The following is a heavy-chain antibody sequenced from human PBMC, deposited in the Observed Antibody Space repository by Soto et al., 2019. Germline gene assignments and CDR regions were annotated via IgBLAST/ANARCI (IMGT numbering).Heavy chain of an antibody. CDR3: ARGDFFKGDY. CDR1: GGSFSGYY. Sequence: PSETLSLTCAVYGGSFSGYYWSWIRQPPGKGLGWIGEINHSGNTNYNPSLKSRVTISVDTSKNQFSLKLSSVTAADTAVYYCARGDFFKGDYWGQGTLVTVSS. J-gene: IGHJ4*02. CDR2: INHSGNT. D-gene: IGHD3-3*01. V-gene: IGHV4-34*01.